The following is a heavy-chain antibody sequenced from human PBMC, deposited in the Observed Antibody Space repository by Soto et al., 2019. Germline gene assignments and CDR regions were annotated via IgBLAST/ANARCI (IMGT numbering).Heavy chain of an antibody. V-gene: IGHV6-1*01. CDR2: TYYRSKWYY. D-gene: IGHD2-21*02. J-gene: IGHJ4*02. Sequence: SQTLSLTCAITGDSVSSNSAGWSWVRQSPSRGLEWLGRTYYRSKWYYEYAVSVRGRITINPDTSKNQFSLKLNSVTAADTAVYYCATFVVPASRHTDFDFWGPGTLVTVSS. CDR3: ATFVVPASRHTDFDF. CDR1: GDSVSSNSAG.